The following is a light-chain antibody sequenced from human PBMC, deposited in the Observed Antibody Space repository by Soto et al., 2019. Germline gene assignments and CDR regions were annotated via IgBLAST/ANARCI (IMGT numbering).Light chain of an antibody. CDR2: GNS. V-gene: IGLV1-40*01. CDR3: QSYDSSLSGYV. CDR1: NSNTGAGYD. J-gene: IGLJ1*01. Sequence: QSVLTQPTSVSGAPGQRVTISCTGGNSNTGAGYDVNWYQQVPGTAPKLLIYGNSNRPSGVPDRFSASKSGASASLAITGLQAEDDADYYCQSYDSSLSGYVFGTGTKLTVL.